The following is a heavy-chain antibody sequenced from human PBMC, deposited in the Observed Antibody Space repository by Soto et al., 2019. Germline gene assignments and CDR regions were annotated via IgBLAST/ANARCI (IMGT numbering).Heavy chain of an antibody. CDR3: ARASMVRGVYWCEP. Sequence: PSETLSLTCTVSGGSISSGDYYWSWIRQPPGKGLEWIGYIYYIGSTYYNPSLKSRVTISVDTSKNQFSLKLSGVTGADTAVYYCARASMVRGVYWCEPWGRSTLVTVSS. J-gene: IGHJ5*02. D-gene: IGHD3-10*01. CDR2: IYYIGST. CDR1: GGSISSGDYY. V-gene: IGHV4-30-4*01.